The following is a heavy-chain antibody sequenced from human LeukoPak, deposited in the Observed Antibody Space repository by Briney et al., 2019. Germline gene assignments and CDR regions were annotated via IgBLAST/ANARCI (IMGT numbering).Heavy chain of an antibody. CDR1: GYSFTSYW. CDR2: IYPGDSDT. V-gene: IGHV5-51*01. CDR3: ALNDYDILTGYSGNNWFDP. J-gene: IGHJ5*02. D-gene: IGHD3-9*01. Sequence: GESLKISCKGSGYSFTSYWIGRVRQMPGKGLEWMGIIYPGDSDTRYSPSFQGQVTISADKSISTAYLQWSSLKASDTAMYYCALNDYDILTGYSGNNWFDPWGQGTLVTVSS.